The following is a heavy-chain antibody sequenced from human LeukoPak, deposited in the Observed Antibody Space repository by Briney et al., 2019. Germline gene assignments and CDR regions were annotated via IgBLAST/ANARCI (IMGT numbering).Heavy chain of an antibody. J-gene: IGHJ3*02. CDR3: AKAHGLQSATSNYAFHI. CDR1: GFTFSSYA. V-gene: IGHV3-23*01. Sequence: GGSLRLSCAASGFTFSSYAMSWVRQAPGKGLEWVSSISGSGTNTYYADSVKGRFTISRDNTKNTLYLQMNSLRAEDTAVYYCAKAHGLQSATSNYAFHIWGQGTMVTVSS. D-gene: IGHD1-1*01. CDR2: ISGSGTNT.